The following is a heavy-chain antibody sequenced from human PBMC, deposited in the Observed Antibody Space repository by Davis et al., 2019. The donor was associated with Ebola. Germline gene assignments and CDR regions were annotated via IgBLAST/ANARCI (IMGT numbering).Heavy chain of an antibody. CDR3: ARLSGNYPNWFDP. V-gene: IGHV3-21*01. D-gene: IGHD1-26*01. Sequence: GESLKISCAASGFTFSSYSMNWVRQAPGKGLEWVSSISSSSSYIYYADSVKGRFTISRDNAKNSLYLQMNSLRAEDTAVYYCARLSGNYPNWFDPWGRGTLVTVSS. J-gene: IGHJ5*02. CDR1: GFTFSSYS. CDR2: ISSSSSYI.